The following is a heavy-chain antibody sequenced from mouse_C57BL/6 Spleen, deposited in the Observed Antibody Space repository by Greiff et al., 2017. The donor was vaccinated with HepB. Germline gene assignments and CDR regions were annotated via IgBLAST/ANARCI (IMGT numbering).Heavy chain of an antibody. V-gene: IGHV1-50*01. CDR1: GYTFTSYW. J-gene: IGHJ2*01. D-gene: IGHD4-1*01. CDR2: IDPSDSYT. Sequence: QVQLQQPGAELVKPGASVKLSCKASGYTFTSYWMQWVKQRLGQGLEWIGEIDPSDSYTNYNQKIKGKATLTVDTSSSTAYLQLRSLTYEDSAVYYCAREDGTLDYWGQSTTLTVSS. CDR3: AREDGTLDY.